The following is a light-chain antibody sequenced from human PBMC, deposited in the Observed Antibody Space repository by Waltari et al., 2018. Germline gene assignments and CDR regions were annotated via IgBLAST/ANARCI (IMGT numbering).Light chain of an antibody. CDR2: EVS. J-gene: IGLJ3*02. CDR1: SRDVGGYNY. Sequence: QSALTQPASVSGSPGQSITISCTGTSRDVGGYNYVSWYQHHPGKAPKLMIYEVSNRPSGVSNRFSGSKSGNTASLTISGLQAEDEAHYYCSSYTSSISWVFGGGTKLTVL. V-gene: IGLV2-14*01. CDR3: SSYTSSISWV.